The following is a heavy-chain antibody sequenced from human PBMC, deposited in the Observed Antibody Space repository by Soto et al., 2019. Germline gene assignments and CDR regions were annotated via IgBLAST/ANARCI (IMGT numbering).Heavy chain of an antibody. V-gene: IGHV3-7*01. CDR2: IKPDGSAT. D-gene: IGHD2-21*02. J-gene: IGHJ4*02. Sequence: GGSLRLSCAVSGFTFGSYWMNWVRLIPGKGLEWVAYIKPDGSATYYVDSVKGRFTISRDNAKNSPYLQMNSLRVEDTSVYYCARAGYCGPGCYYYFDYWGQGTLVTVSS. CDR3: ARAGYCGPGCYYYFDY. CDR1: GFTFGSYW.